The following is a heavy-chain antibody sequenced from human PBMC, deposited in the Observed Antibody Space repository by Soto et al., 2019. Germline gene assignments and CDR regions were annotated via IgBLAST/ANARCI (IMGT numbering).Heavy chain of an antibody. V-gene: IGHV1-3*01. D-gene: IGHD2-15*01. J-gene: IGHJ4*02. CDR1: GYTFTIYA. CDR2: INAGNGNT. Sequence: ASLKVSCKASGYTFTIYAMHWVRQAPGQRLEWMGWINAGNGNTKYSQKFQGRVTITRDTSASTAYMELSSLRSEDTAVYYCARTYGYCSGGSCYSGRGFDYWGQGTLVTVSS. CDR3: ARTYGYCSGGSCYSGRGFDY.